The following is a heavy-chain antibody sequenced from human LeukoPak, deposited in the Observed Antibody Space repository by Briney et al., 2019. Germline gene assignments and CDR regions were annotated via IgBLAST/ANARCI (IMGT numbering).Heavy chain of an antibody. CDR2: ISSSSSTI. CDR3: ARVSGGYDYSYYYYMDV. CDR1: GFTFSSYE. J-gene: IGHJ6*03. V-gene: IGHV3-48*03. D-gene: IGHD5-12*01. Sequence: GGSLRLSCAASGFTFSSYEMNWVRQAPGKGLEWVSYISSSSSTIYYADSVKGRFTISRDNAKNSLYLQMNSLRAEDTAVYYCARVSGGYDYSYYYYMDVWGKGTTVTVSS.